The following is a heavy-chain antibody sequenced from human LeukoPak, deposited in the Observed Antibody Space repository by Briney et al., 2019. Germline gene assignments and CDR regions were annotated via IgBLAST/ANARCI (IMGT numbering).Heavy chain of an antibody. V-gene: IGHV3-23*01. J-gene: IGHJ4*02. D-gene: IGHD5-18*01. CDR1: GFTFSSYA. Sequence: GGSLRLSCAAPGFTFSSYAMSWVRQAPGKGLGWVSAISGSGGSTYYADSVKGRFTISRDNSKNTLYLQMNSLRAEDTAIYYCAKANVDTAMGLLDYWGQGTLVTVSS. CDR2: ISGSGGST. CDR3: AKANVDTAMGLLDY.